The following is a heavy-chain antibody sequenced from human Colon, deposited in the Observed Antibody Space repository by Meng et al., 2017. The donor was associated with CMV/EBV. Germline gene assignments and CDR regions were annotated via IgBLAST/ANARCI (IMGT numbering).Heavy chain of an antibody. D-gene: IGHD2-8*01. CDR2: TNEDGSDK. J-gene: IGHJ4*02. Sequence: GGSLRLSCATSGFTFTNYAMIWVRRAPGKGLEWVAKTNEDGSDKYYVDSVKGRFTIFRDNAKNSVYLQMNSLRAEDTAVYYCASTGPLYGLYFCYWGQGTLVTVSS. CDR3: ASTGPLYGLYFCY. CDR1: GFTFTNYA. V-gene: IGHV3-7*01.